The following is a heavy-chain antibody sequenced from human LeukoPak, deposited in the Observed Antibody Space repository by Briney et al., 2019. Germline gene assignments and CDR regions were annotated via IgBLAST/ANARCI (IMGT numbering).Heavy chain of an antibody. CDR1: GGSFSGYY. D-gene: IGHD2/OR15-2a*01. CDR2: INHSGST. Sequence: SETLSLTCAVYGGSFSGYYWSWIRQPPGKGLEWIGEINHSGSTNYNPSLKSRVTISEDTSKKQFSLKLSSVTAADTAVYYCAREQYFDAFDIWGQGTMVTVSS. V-gene: IGHV4-34*01. CDR3: AREQYFDAFDI. J-gene: IGHJ3*02.